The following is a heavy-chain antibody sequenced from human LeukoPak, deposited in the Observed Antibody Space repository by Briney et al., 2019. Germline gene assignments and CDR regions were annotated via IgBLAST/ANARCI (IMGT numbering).Heavy chain of an antibody. CDR1: GYTFTKSDY. J-gene: IGHJ4*02. Sequence: GASVKVSCKSSGYTFTKSDYIHWVRQAPGQGLEWMGIIDPSDGTTFYARKFQGRVTLTRDTSTNTVFMELSSLRSDDTAVFYCARGPTDMDFDYWGQGSLVTVSS. CDR2: IDPSDGTT. V-gene: IGHV1-46*01. CDR3: ARGPTDMDFDY.